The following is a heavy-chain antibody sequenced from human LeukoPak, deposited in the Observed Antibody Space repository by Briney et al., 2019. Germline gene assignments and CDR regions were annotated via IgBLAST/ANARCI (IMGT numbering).Heavy chain of an antibody. J-gene: IGHJ4*02. D-gene: IGHD1-1*01. Sequence: PSETLSLTCTVSGYSISSSYYWSWIRQPPGKGLEWIGYIYYSGSTNYNPSLKSRVTISVDTSKNQFSLKLSSVTAADTAVYYCARDPVERGDYWGQGTLVTVSS. CDR1: GYSISSSYY. CDR2: IYYSGST. CDR3: ARDPVERGDY. V-gene: IGHV4-59*12.